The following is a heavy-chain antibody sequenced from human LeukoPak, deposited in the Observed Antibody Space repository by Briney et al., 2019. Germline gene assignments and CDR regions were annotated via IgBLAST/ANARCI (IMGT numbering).Heavy chain of an antibody. CDR1: GYTFTGYY. J-gene: IGHJ4*02. V-gene: IGHV1-2*02. CDR2: INPNSGGT. D-gene: IGHD3-22*01. CDR3: ARPFFNYYDSSDLFDY. Sequence: ASMKVSCKASGYTFTGYYMHWVRQAPGQGLEWMGWINPNSGGTNYAQKFQGRVTMTRDTSISTAYMELSRLGSGDTAVYYCARPFFNYYDSSDLFDYWGQGTLVTVSS.